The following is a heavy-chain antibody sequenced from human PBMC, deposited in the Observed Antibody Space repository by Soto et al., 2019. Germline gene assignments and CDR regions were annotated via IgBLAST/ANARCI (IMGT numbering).Heavy chain of an antibody. Sequence: QLQLQESGPGLVKPSETLSLTCTVSGGSISSSSYYWGWIRQPPGKGLEWIGSIYYSGSTYYNPSLKSRVTISVDTSKNQFSLKLSSVTAADTAVYYCARHFGWLVAYFDYWGQGTLVTVSS. CDR3: ARHFGWLVAYFDY. CDR1: GGSISSSSYY. V-gene: IGHV4-39*01. D-gene: IGHD6-19*01. CDR2: IYYSGST. J-gene: IGHJ4*02.